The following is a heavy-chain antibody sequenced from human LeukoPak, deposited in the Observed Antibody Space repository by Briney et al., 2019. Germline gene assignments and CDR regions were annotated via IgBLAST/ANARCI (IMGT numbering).Heavy chain of an antibody. J-gene: IGHJ4*02. CDR2: ISAYNGNT. CDR1: GYTFTSYG. Sequence: WASVKVSCKASGYTFTSYGISWVRQAPGQGLEWMGWISAYNGNTNYAQKLQGRVTMTTDTSTSTAYMDLRSLRSDDTAVYYCAGGDSSTWGGNFDYWGQGTLVTVSS. CDR3: AGGDSSTWGGNFDY. D-gene: IGHD6-13*01. V-gene: IGHV1-18*01.